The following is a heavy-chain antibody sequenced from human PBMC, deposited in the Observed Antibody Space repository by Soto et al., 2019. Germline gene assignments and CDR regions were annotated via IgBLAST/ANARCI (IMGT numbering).Heavy chain of an antibody. J-gene: IGHJ3*02. D-gene: IGHD3-22*01. V-gene: IGHV3-33*01. CDR1: GFTFSSYG. CDR2: IGYDGSNK. Sequence: QVQLVESGGGVVQPGGSLSLSCAASGFTFSSYGMHWVRQAPGKGLEWVEVIGYDGSNKYYADSVKGRFTISRDNSENSLYLQMNSLRAEDTAVYYCAAYYYDSGSGAFDIWGQGTMVTVSS. CDR3: AAYYYDSGSGAFDI.